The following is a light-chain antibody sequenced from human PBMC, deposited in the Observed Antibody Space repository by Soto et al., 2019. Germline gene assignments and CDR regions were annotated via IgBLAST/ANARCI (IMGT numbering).Light chain of an antibody. CDR1: SSDVGGYNY. Sequence: QSALTQPPSASGSPGQSVTISCTGTSSDVGGYNYVSWYQHHPGKAPKLMIYEVNKRPSGVPDRVSGSKSGNTASLTVSGLQADDEADYYCNSYTGWIYVFGTGTKLTVL. V-gene: IGLV2-8*01. CDR2: EVN. J-gene: IGLJ1*01. CDR3: NSYTGWIYV.